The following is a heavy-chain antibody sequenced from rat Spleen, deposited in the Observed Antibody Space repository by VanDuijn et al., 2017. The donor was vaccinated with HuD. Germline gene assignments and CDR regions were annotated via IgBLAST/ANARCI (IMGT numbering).Heavy chain of an antibody. V-gene: IGHV4-2*01. Sequence: EVRLVESGGGLVQPGRSLKLSCAASGFNFNDYWMGWVRQAPGKGLEWIGEINKDSSTINYTPSLKDKFTISRDNAQNTLYLQMNSLRSEDTATYYCARIAAISGYYVMDAWGQGASVTVSS. D-gene: IGHD1-2*01. J-gene: IGHJ4*01. CDR3: ARIAAISGYYVMDA. CDR1: GFNFNDYW. CDR2: INKDSSTI.